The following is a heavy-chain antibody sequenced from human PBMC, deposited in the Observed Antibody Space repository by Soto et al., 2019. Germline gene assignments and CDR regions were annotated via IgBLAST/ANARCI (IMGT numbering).Heavy chain of an antibody. CDR2: ITAGNGNT. CDR3: AVGSLGWLFDY. Sequence: VQLVQSGAEVKKPGASVKVSCKASGYPFTSYAMHWVRQAPGQRFEWMGRITAGNGNTKYSQTFQGRVTITSDTSAGTAYMELSSLRSEGTAGYYCAVGSLGWLFDYWGQGTLVTVSS. D-gene: IGHD2-15*01. J-gene: IGHJ4*02. CDR1: GYPFTSYA. V-gene: IGHV1-3*01.